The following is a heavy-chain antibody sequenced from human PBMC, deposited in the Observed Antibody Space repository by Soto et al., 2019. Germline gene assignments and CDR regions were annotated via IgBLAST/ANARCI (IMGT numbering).Heavy chain of an antibody. Sequence: EVQLVESGGGLVQPGGSLRLSCAASGFTVSSNYMSWVRQAPGKGLEWVSVIYSGGSTYYADSVKGRFTISRHNSKNTLYLQMNSLRAEDTAVYYCARGGSGSYGSYYYGMDVWGQGTTVTVSS. J-gene: IGHJ6*02. CDR3: ARGGSGSYGSYYYGMDV. CDR2: IYSGGST. D-gene: IGHD3-10*01. CDR1: GFTVSSNY. V-gene: IGHV3-53*04.